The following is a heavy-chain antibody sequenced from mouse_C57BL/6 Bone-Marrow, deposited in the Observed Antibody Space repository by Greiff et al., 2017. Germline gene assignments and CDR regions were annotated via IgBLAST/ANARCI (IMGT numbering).Heavy chain of an antibody. CDR3: ARPITTRGYFDY. D-gene: IGHD1-2*01. J-gene: IGHJ2*01. Sequence: QVQLQQPGAELVKPGASVKLSCKASGYTFTSYWMHWVKQRPGQGLEWIGMIHPNSGSTNYNEKFKSKATLTVDKTSSTAYMQLSSRTAEDSAVYYCARPITTRGYFDYWGQGTTLTVSS. CDR2: IHPNSGST. V-gene: IGHV1-64*01. CDR1: GYTFTSYW.